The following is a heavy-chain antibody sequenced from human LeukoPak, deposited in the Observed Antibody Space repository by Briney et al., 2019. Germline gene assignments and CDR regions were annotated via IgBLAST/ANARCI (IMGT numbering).Heavy chain of an antibody. V-gene: IGHV3-30*18. D-gene: IGHD3-10*01. J-gene: IGHJ2*01. CDR1: GFTFSGYG. Sequence: PGRSLRLSCAGSGFTFSGYGMHWVRQAPGKGLEWVAVISYDGSNKYYADSVKGRFTISRDNSKNTLYLQMNSLRAEDTAVYYCAKMVGYFDLWGRGTLVTVSS. CDR3: AKMVGYFDL. CDR2: ISYDGSNK.